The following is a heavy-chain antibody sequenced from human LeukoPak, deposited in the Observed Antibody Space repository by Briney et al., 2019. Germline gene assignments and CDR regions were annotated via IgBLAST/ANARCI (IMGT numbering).Heavy chain of an antibody. CDR3: ARRGSGWSLPFDY. D-gene: IGHD6-19*01. V-gene: IGHV4-34*01. CDR2: INHSGST. CDR1: GGSFSGYY. Sequence: SETLSLTCAVYGGSFSGYYWSWIRQPPGKGLEWIGEINHSGSTNYNPSLKSRVTISVDTSKNQFSLKLSSVTAADTAVYYCARRGSGWSLPFDYWGQGTLVTVSS. J-gene: IGHJ4*02.